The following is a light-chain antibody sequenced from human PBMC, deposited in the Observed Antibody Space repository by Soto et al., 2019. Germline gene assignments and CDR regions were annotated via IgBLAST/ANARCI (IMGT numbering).Light chain of an antibody. J-gene: IGLJ2*01. CDR3: ATWDDSLSGVV. CDR2: GNN. V-gene: IGLV1-47*02. CDR1: SSNIGNNY. Sequence: VLTQPPSASGTPGQRVTISCFGSSSNIGNNYVYWYQHLPGTAPKLIIYGNNMRPSGVPDRLSGSKSGTSASLAISGLRSEDEADYYCATWDDSLSGVVFGGGTKLTVL.